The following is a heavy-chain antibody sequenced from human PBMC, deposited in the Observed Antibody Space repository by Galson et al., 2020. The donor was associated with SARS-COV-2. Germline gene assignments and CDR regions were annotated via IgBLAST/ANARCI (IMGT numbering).Heavy chain of an antibody. Sequence: ASVKVSCKVSGYTLTELSMHWVRQAPGKGLEWMGGFDPEDGETIYAQKFQGRVTMTEDTSTDTAYMELSSLRSEDTAVYYCATASGSSWYSGWFDPWGQGTLVTVSS. J-gene: IGHJ5*02. D-gene: IGHD6-13*01. CDR1: GYTLTELS. CDR2: FDPEDGET. CDR3: ATASGSSWYSGWFDP. V-gene: IGHV1-24*01.